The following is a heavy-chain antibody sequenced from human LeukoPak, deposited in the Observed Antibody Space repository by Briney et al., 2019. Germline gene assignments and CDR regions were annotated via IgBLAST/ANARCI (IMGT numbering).Heavy chain of an antibody. CDR1: GYTFTSYY. V-gene: IGHV1-46*01. CDR3: ARGAAIYYDSSGYVD. D-gene: IGHD3-22*01. J-gene: IGHJ4*02. CDR2: INPSGGST. Sequence: ASVKVSCKASGYTFTSYYMHWVRQAPGQGLEWMGIINPSGGSTSYAQKFQGRVTMTRDMSTSTVYMELSSLRSEDTAVYYCARGAAIYYDSSGYVDWGQGTLVTVSS.